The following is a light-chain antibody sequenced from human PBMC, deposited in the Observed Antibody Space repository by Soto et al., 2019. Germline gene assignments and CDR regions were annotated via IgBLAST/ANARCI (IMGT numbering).Light chain of an antibody. V-gene: IGKV4-1*01. CDR3: QQYSTTPRIT. CDR2: WAS. Sequence: DIVMTQSPDSLAVSLGERATINCKSSQSVLYSSNNKNYLAWYQQKPGQPPKLLIYWASTRESGVPDRFSGSGSGTDFTLTISSLQAEDVAVYYCQQYSTTPRITFGPGTKVDIK. J-gene: IGKJ3*01. CDR1: QSVLYSSNNKNY.